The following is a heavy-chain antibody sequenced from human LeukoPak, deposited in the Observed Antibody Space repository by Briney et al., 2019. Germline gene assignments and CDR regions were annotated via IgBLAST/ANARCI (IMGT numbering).Heavy chain of an antibody. CDR1: GYTFTIYD. J-gene: IGHJ4*02. CDR3: AAGPPGILEWFG. Sequence: GASVKVSCKASGYTFTIYDINWVRQATGQGLEWMGWMNPNSGNTGYAQKFQGRVTMTRNTSISTAYMELSSLRSEDTAVYYCAAGPPGILEWFGWGQGTLVTVSS. D-gene: IGHD3-3*01. V-gene: IGHV1-8*01. CDR2: MNPNSGNT.